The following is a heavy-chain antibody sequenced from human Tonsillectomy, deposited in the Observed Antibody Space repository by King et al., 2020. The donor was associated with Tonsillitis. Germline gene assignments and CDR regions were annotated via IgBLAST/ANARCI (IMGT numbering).Heavy chain of an antibody. J-gene: IGHJ4*02. D-gene: IGHD5-18*01. CDR3: AKETSGYSYVDY. Sequence: VQLVESGGGLVQPGGSLRLSCAASGFTFSSYAMSWVRQAPGKGLEWVSVIYSGGSSTYYADSVKGRFTISRDNSKNTLYLQMNSLRAEDTAVYYCAKETSGYSYVDYWGQGTPVTVSS. CDR2: IYSGGSST. V-gene: IGHV3-23*03. CDR1: GFTFSSYA.